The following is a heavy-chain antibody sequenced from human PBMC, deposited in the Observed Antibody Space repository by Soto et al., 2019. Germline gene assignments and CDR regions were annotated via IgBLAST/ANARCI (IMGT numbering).Heavy chain of an antibody. CDR1: GFTFSSYA. CDR2: ISGSGGST. J-gene: IGHJ4*02. Sequence: GGSLRLSCAASGFTFSSYAMSWVRQSPGKGLEWVSAISGSGGSTYYADSVKGRFTISRDNSKNTLYLQMNSLRAEDTAVYYCAKGYSSSPRYFDYWGQGTLVTVSS. V-gene: IGHV3-23*01. D-gene: IGHD6-13*01. CDR3: AKGYSSSPRYFDY.